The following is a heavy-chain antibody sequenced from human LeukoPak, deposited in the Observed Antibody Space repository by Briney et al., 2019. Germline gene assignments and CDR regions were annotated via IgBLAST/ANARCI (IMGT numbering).Heavy chain of an antibody. CDR3: ARDGDGYNPLDY. D-gene: IGHD5-24*01. J-gene: IGHJ4*02. Sequence: GGSLRLSCAASGFTFSSYWMSWVRQAPGKGLEWVSSISSSSSYIYYADSVKGRFTISRDNAKNSLYLQMNSLRAEDTAVYYCARDGDGYNPLDYWGQGTLVTVSS. CDR2: ISSSSSYI. CDR1: GFTFSSYW. V-gene: IGHV3-21*01.